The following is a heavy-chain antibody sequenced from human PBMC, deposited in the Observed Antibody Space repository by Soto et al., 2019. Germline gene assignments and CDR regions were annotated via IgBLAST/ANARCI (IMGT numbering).Heavy chain of an antibody. CDR2: ISSSSSTI. D-gene: IGHD3-10*01. CDR1: GSIFTGYG. J-gene: IGHJ5*02. CDR3: ARDDYGPNWFDP. Sequence: GGPLRLSCAASGSIFTGYGMHWVRQAPGKGLEWVSYISSSSSTIYYADSVKGRFTISRDNAKNSLYLQMNSLRDEDTAVYYCARDDYGPNWFDPWGQGTLVTVSS. V-gene: IGHV3-48*02.